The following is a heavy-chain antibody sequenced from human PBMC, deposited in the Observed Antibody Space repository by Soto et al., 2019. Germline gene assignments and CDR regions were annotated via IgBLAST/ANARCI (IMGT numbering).Heavy chain of an antibody. J-gene: IGHJ4*02. V-gene: IGHV3-21*01. D-gene: IGHD2-21*01. CDR3: ARDPPLSVLVVVATDDF. CDR1: GFKFSNYA. Sequence: GGSLRLSCAASGFKFSNYAMSWVRQAPGKGLEWVSSISSSSSFRNYADSVKGRFSISRDNDKNLVYLQMDSLRAEDTAVYYCARDPPLSVLVVVATDDFWGQGTLVTVSS. CDR2: ISSSSSFR.